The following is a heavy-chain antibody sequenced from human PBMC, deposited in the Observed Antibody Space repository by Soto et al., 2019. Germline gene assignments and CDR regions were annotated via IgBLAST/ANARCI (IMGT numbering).Heavy chain of an antibody. D-gene: IGHD6-6*01. CDR2: INHSGST. CDR3: ARMRKPYSSSSKSFYYYYYYMDV. Sequence: PSETLSLTCAVYGGSFSGYYWSWIRQPPGKGLEWIGEINHSGSTNYNPSLKSRVTISVDTSKNQFSLKLSSVTAADTAVYYCARMRKPYSSSSKSFYYYYYYMDVWGKGTTVTVSS. V-gene: IGHV4-34*01. J-gene: IGHJ6*03. CDR1: GGSFSGYY.